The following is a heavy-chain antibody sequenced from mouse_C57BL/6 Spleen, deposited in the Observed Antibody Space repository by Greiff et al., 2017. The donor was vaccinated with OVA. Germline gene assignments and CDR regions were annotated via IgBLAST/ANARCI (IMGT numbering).Heavy chain of an antibody. J-gene: IGHJ2*01. V-gene: IGHV1-62-2*01. CDR2: FYPGSGSI. CDR1: GYTFTEYT. D-gene: IGHD1-2*01. CDR3: ARHEEDYYGMYYFDY. Sequence: VHLVESGAELVKPGASVKLSCKASGYTFTEYTIHWVKQRSGQGLEWIGWFYPGSGSIKYNEKFKDKATLTADKSSSTVYMELSRLTSEDSAVYFCARHEEDYYGMYYFDYWGQGTTLTVSS.